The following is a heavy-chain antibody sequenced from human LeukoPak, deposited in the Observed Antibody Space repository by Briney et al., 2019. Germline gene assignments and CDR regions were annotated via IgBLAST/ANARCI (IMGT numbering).Heavy chain of an antibody. D-gene: IGHD1-26*01. CDR3: ALDKVGPTAWHYGY. J-gene: IGHJ4*02. Sequence: GASVKVSCKASGYTFTGYYMHWVRQAPGQGLEWMGWINPNSGGTNYAQKFQGRVTMTRDTSISAAYMELSRLRSDDTAVYYCALDKVGPTAWHYGYWGQGTLVTVSS. V-gene: IGHV1-2*02. CDR2: INPNSGGT. CDR1: GYTFTGYY.